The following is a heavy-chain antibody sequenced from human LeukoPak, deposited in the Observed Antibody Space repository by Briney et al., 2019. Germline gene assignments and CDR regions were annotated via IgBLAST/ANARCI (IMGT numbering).Heavy chain of an antibody. V-gene: IGHV3-30*02. Sequence: GGSLRLSCAASGFTFSSYEMNWVCQAPGKGLERVLFIRPDGDNKYYADSVKGRVTISRDNSKNTLYLQMNSLRAEDTAVHYCARARRSGGITMIRGVKDRGWFDSWGQGTLVTASS. CDR1: GFTFSSYE. J-gene: IGHJ5*01. CDR2: IRPDGDNK. CDR3: ARARRSGGITMIRGVKDRGWFDS. D-gene: IGHD3-10*01.